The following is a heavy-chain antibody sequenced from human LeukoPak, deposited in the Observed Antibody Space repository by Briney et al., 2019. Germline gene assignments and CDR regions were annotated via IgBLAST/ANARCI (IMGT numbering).Heavy chain of an antibody. Sequence: EGSLRLSCAASGFTFSSYAMSWVRQAPGRGLEWVSSISPSGGAIFYAESLRGRFTISRDNAKNSLFLQMNTLRAEDTAVYFCASGIRERGFDYWGQGTLVTVSS. D-gene: IGHD1-1*01. J-gene: IGHJ4*02. CDR1: GFTFSSYA. V-gene: IGHV3-21*01. CDR2: ISPSGGAI. CDR3: ASGIRERGFDY.